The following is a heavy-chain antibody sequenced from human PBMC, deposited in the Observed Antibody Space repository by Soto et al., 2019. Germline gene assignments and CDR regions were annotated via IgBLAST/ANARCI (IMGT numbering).Heavy chain of an antibody. J-gene: IGHJ4*02. CDR3: TRSTNWNYEYDFDY. Sequence: SGPTLVNPKQTLILTCAFSGFSLSRKGMSVSWIRQPPGKALEFLALIDWEEEKFYSPSLRTRLTVSKDTSKSQVVLTLTNVDPVDTATYYCTRSTNWNYEYDFDYRGKGTRVTVPQ. CDR2: IDWEEEK. D-gene: IGHD1-7*01. V-gene: IGHV2-70*01. CDR1: GFSLSRKGMS.